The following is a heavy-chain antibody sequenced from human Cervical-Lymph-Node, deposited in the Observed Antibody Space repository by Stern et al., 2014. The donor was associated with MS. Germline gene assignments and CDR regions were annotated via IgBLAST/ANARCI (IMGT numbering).Heavy chain of an antibody. V-gene: IGHV4-31*03. Sequence: QVQLQESGPGLVKPSQTLSLTCTVSGGSISSGGYYWSWIRQHPGKGLEWIGYIYYSGSTYYNPSLKSRVTISVDTSKNQFSLKLSSVTAADTAVYYCARETDDSSGYYSFFDYWGQGTLVTVSS. CDR3: ARETDDSSGYYSFFDY. CDR1: GGSISSGGYY. CDR2: IYYSGST. J-gene: IGHJ4*02. D-gene: IGHD3-22*01.